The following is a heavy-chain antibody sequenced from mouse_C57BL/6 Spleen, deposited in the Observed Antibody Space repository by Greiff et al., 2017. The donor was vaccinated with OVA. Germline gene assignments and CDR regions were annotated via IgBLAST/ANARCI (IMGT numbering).Heavy chain of an antibody. J-gene: IGHJ4*01. Sequence: VQLKESGPGMVKPSQSLSLTCTVTGYSITSGYDWHWIRHFPGNKLEWMGYISYSGSTNYNPSLKSRISITHDTSKNHFFLKLNSVTTEDTAPYYCAKGGYDEAMDYWGQGTSVTVSS. V-gene: IGHV3-1*01. CDR1: GYSITSGYD. D-gene: IGHD2-14*01. CDR2: ISYSGST. CDR3: AKGGYDEAMDY.